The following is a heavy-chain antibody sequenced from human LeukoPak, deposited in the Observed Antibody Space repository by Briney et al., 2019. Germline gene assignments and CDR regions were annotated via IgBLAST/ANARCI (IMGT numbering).Heavy chain of an antibody. CDR3: VRDGFRASCNYFYSGMDV. Sequence: GGSLRLSCAASGFAFSSSFMSWVRQAPGKGLEWVSVFYSGGDTYYADSVKGRFTISRDNSKNTMYLQMNSLRAEDTAVYYCVRDGFRASCNYFYSGMDVWGQGTTVTVSS. J-gene: IGHJ6*02. CDR1: GFAFSSSF. CDR2: FYSGGDT. V-gene: IGHV3-53*01. D-gene: IGHD3-10*01.